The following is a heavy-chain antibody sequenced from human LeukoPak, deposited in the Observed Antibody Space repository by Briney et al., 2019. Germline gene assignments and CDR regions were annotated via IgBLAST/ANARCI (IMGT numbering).Heavy chain of an antibody. D-gene: IGHD4-11*01. J-gene: IGHJ4*02. Sequence: PGGSLRLSCAPSGLTFSTHAMSSVRQAPGKGQEWGAGIGHTVDSTYYAVSVKGRFTISRDNSKHTLYLQMNSLRADDTAVYYCAKDDGLHNFAYWGQGTLVTVSS. CDR2: IGHTVDST. CDR1: GLTFSTHA. CDR3: AKDDGLHNFAY. V-gene: IGHV3-23*01.